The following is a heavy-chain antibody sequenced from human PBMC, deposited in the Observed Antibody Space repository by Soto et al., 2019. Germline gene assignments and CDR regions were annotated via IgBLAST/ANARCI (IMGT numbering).Heavy chain of an antibody. CDR1: GFTFSSYW. D-gene: IGHD4-17*01. Sequence: EVQLVESGGGLVQPGGSLRLSCAASGFTFSSYWMHWVRQAPGKGLVWVSRINSDGSSTSYADSVKGRFTISRDNAKNTLYLQMNRLRAEDTAVYYCAKSVTEIFDYAFDIWGQGTMVTVSS. J-gene: IGHJ3*02. V-gene: IGHV3-74*01. CDR3: AKSVTEIFDYAFDI. CDR2: INSDGSST.